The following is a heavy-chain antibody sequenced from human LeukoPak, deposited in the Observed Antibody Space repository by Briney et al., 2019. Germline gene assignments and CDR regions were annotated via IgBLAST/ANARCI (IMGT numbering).Heavy chain of an antibody. CDR2: IIPFHGIA. Sequence: ASVKVTCKASGCTFSSYTISWVRQAPGQGLEWMGRIIPFHGIANYAQKFQGRVTITADKSTSTAYMELSSLISEDTAVYYCARMSGIDPWGEGALVTVSP. V-gene: IGHV1-69*02. CDR1: GCTFSSYT. D-gene: IGHD3-10*01. J-gene: IGHJ5*02. CDR3: ARMSGIDP.